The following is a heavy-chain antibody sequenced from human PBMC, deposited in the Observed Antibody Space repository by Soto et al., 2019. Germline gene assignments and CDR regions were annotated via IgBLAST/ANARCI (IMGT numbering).Heavy chain of an antibody. D-gene: IGHD5-12*01. CDR2: IWYDGSNK. Sequence: PGGSLRLSCAASGFTFSSYGMHWVRQAPGKGLEWVAVIWYDGSNKYYADSVKGRFTISRDNSKNTLYLQMNSLRAEDTAVYYCARTNIVATIYFDYWGQGTLVTVSS. CDR1: GFTFSSYG. J-gene: IGHJ4*02. V-gene: IGHV3-33*01. CDR3: ARTNIVATIYFDY.